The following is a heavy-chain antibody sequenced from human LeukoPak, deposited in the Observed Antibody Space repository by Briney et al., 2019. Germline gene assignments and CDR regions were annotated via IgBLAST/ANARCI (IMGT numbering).Heavy chain of an antibody. Sequence: GGSLRLSCAASGFSFTSFDMGWVRQAPGKGLEWVSGISNGGDRSYYADAVKGRFTISRDNSRNTLSLQMNSLRVEDTAVYYCAKDAPRSSGWFFFDYWGQGILVTVSS. CDR1: GFSFTSFD. D-gene: IGHD6-19*01. CDR2: ISNGGDRS. J-gene: IGHJ4*02. CDR3: AKDAPRSSGWFFFDY. V-gene: IGHV3-23*01.